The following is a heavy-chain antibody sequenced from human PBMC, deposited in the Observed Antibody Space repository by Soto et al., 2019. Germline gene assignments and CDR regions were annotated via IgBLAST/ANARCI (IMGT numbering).Heavy chain of an antibody. D-gene: IGHD3-3*01. V-gene: IGHV3-30-3*01. CDR1: GFTFSSYA. CDR2: ISYAGSNK. Sequence: QVQLVESGGGVVQPGRSLRLSCAASGFTFSSYAMHWVRQAPGKGLEGVAVISYAGSNKYYADSVKGRFTISRDNSKNTLYLQMNSLRAEDTAVYYCARGYDFWSGYYTLPFDYWGQGTLVTVSS. CDR3: ARGYDFWSGYYTLPFDY. J-gene: IGHJ4*02.